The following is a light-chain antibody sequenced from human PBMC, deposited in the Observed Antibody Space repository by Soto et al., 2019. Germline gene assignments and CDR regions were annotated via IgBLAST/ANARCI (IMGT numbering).Light chain of an antibody. Sequence: EIVLTQSPATLSLSPVERAALSCRASQGVGRFLAWYQQKPGQAPRLLIYDASNRATGIPARFSGSGSETDFTLAIDNLEPEDFAVYYCQQRGGWPLTFGGGTKVEFK. CDR2: DAS. CDR1: QGVGRF. CDR3: QQRGGWPLT. J-gene: IGKJ4*01. V-gene: IGKV3-11*01.